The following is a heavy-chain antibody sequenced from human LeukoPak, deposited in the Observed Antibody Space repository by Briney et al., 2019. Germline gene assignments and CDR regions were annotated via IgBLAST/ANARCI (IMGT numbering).Heavy chain of an antibody. Sequence: ASVKVSCKASGYTFTGYYIHWVRQAPGQGLEWMGRINPNSGGTNYGQKFQGRVTMTRDTSISTAYMELSRLRSDDSAVYYCARAGYCTNGVCYSYFDYWGQGTLVTVSS. D-gene: IGHD2-8*01. V-gene: IGHV1-2*06. CDR2: INPNSGGT. CDR1: GYTFTGYY. CDR3: ARAGYCTNGVCYSYFDY. J-gene: IGHJ4*02.